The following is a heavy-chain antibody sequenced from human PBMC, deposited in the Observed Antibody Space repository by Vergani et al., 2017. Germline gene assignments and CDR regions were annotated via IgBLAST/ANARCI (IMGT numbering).Heavy chain of an antibody. Sequence: EVQLLESGGDLVQPGGSLRLSCAASGFTFIMHDMSWVRQAPGKGLEWVSTLSASDRRTHYADSVKGRFTISRDNSKNTLFLHMNSLRPEDTAVYYCAKVGRSEVAGTFGAFDIWGQGTMVTVSS. V-gene: IGHV3-23*01. CDR1: GFTFIMHD. J-gene: IGHJ3*02. CDR3: AKVGRSEVAGTFGAFDI. CDR2: LSASDRRT. D-gene: IGHD6-19*01.